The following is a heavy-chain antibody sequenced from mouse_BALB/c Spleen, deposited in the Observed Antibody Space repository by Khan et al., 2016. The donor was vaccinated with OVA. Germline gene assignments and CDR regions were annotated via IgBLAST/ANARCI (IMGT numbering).Heavy chain of an antibody. CDR2: VSTGGSYT. J-gene: IGHJ3*01. CDR1: GFTFSTYG. V-gene: IGHV5-6*01. Sequence: EVELVESGGDLVKPGGSLKLSCAASGFTFSTYGMSWVRQTPDKRLEWVATVSTGGSYTYYPDSVKGRFTISRDNAKNTLYLHMSGLKSEDTAMFNCTNLADDYGSGGFAYWGQGTLVTVSA. D-gene: IGHD1-1*01. CDR3: TNLADDYGSGGFAY.